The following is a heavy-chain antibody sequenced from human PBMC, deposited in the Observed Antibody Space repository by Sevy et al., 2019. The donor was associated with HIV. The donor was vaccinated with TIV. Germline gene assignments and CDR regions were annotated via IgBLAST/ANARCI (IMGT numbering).Heavy chain of an antibody. D-gene: IGHD6-6*01. V-gene: IGHV3-30*03. Sequence: GGSLRLSCAASGFTFSSYGMHWVRQAPGKGLEWVAVILYDGSNKYYADSVKGRFTISRDNSKNTLYLQMNSLRAGDTAVYYCARGLAALPGYFYGMDFWGQGTAVTVSS. J-gene: IGHJ6*01. CDR2: ILYDGSNK. CDR1: GFTFSSYG. CDR3: ARGLAALPGYFYGMDF.